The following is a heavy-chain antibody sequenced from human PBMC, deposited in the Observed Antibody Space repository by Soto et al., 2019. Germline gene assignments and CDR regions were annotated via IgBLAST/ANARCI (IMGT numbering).Heavy chain of an antibody. CDR1: GGSISSGGSS. Sequence: QLQLQESGSGLVKPSQTLSLTCAVSGGSISSGGSSWSWIRQPPGKGLEWIGYIYHSGRTYYNPSLKSRVTMSVDRAKNQFSLKLSSVTAADTAVYYCARAGDSSGPVALGYWGQGTLVTVSS. CDR3: ARAGDSSGPVALGY. CDR2: IYHSGRT. J-gene: IGHJ4*02. D-gene: IGHD6-19*01. V-gene: IGHV4-30-2*01.